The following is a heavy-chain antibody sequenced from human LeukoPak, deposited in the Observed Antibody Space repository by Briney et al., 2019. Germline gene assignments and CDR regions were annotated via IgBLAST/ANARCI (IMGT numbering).Heavy chain of an antibody. Sequence: TSETLSLTCAVSGGSISSSNWWSWVRQPPGKGLEWIGEIYHSGSTNYNPSLKSRVTISVDKSKNQCSLKLSSVTAADTAGYYCARDDRTAGGDAFDIWGHGTMVTVSS. CDR2: IYHSGST. CDR1: GGSISSSNW. J-gene: IGHJ3*02. CDR3: ARDDRTAGGDAFDI. V-gene: IGHV4-4*02. D-gene: IGHD2-21*02.